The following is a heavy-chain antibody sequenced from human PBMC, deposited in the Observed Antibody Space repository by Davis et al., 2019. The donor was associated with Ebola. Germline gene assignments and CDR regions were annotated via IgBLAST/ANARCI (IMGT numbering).Heavy chain of an antibody. V-gene: IGHV7-4-1*02. CDR1: GYTFTSYA. D-gene: IGHD6-13*01. J-gene: IGHJ5*02. Sequence: ASVKVSCKASGYTFTSYAMNWVRQAPGQGLEWMGWINTNTGNPTYAQGFTGRFVFSLDTSVSTAYLQISSLRAEDTAVYYCARSSWYATRNWFDPWGQGTLVTVSS. CDR2: INTNTGNP. CDR3: ARSSWYATRNWFDP.